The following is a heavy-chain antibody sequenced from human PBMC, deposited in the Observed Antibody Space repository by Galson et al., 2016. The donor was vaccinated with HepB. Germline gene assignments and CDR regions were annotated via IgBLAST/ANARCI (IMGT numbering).Heavy chain of an antibody. CDR1: GFTFRSYA. V-gene: IGHV3-23*01. CDR3: AKDPGPGHCDFWSGYYPFDY. CDR2: ISGSGGST. Sequence: SLRLSCAASGFTFRSYAMSWVRQAPGKGLEWVSSISGSGGSTYYADSVRGRFTISRDNSKNTLYLQMNGLRAEDTAVYYCAKDPGPGHCDFWSGYYPFDYWGQGTLVTVSS. J-gene: IGHJ4*02. D-gene: IGHD3-3*01.